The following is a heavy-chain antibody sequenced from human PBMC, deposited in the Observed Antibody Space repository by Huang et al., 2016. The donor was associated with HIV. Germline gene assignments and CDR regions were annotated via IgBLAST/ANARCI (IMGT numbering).Heavy chain of an antibody. CDR2: IHHAGIP. CDR3: ARRSSAYGSSFFDF. J-gene: IGHJ4*02. Sequence: QVQLQQWGAGLLKPSETLSLTCAVYGGSLSGFYWNWIRQPPGKGLEGIGEIHHAGIPMSPSLKSRVTISVDTSKNQFSLKLSSVTAADTAVYYCARRSSAYGSSFFDFWGPGSLVTVSS. V-gene: IGHV4-34*02. D-gene: IGHD3-10*01. CDR1: GGSLSGFY.